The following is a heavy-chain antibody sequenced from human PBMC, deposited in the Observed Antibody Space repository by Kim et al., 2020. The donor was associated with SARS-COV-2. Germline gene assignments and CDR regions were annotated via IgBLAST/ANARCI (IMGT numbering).Heavy chain of an antibody. J-gene: IGHJ3*02. V-gene: IGHV3-23*01. CDR2: ISGSGGST. CDR1: GFTFSSYA. CDR3: AKDRVAVAGRSGNAFDI. D-gene: IGHD6-19*01. Sequence: GGSLRLSCAASGFTFSSYAMSWVRQAPGKGLEWVSAISGSGGSTYYADSVKGRFTISRDNSKNTLYLQMNSLRAEDTAVYYCAKDRVAVAGRSGNAFDIWGQGTMVTVSS.